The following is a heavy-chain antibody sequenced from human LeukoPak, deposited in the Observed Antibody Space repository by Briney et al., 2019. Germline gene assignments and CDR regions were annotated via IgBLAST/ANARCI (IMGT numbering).Heavy chain of an antibody. J-gene: IGHJ4*02. V-gene: IGHV3-21*01. CDR2: ISSSSSYI. CDR1: GFTFSSYS. Sequence: GGSLRLSCAASGFTFSSYSMNWVRQAPGKGLEWVSSISSSSSYIYYADSVKGRFTISRDNAKNSPYLQMNSLRAEDTAVYYCARAHTLGYSSSWYTFDYWGQGTLVTVSS. D-gene: IGHD6-13*01. CDR3: ARAHTLGYSSSWYTFDY.